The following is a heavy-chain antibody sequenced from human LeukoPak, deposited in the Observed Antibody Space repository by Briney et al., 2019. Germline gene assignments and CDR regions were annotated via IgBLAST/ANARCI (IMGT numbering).Heavy chain of an antibody. J-gene: IGHJ1*01. D-gene: IGHD2-15*01. CDR2: ISYDGSNK. Sequence: GGSLRLSCAASGFTFSSYAMHWVRQAPGKGLEWVAVISYDGSNKYYADSVKGRFTISRDNSKNTLYLQMNSLRAEDTAVYYCARGSKDCSGGSCYSGYFQHWGQGTLVTVSS. V-gene: IGHV3-30-3*01. CDR3: ARGSKDCSGGSCYSGYFQH. CDR1: GFTFSSYA.